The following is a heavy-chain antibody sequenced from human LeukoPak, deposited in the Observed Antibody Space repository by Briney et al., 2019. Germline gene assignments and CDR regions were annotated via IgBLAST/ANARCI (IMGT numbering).Heavy chain of an antibody. V-gene: IGHV3-23*01. Sequence: GGSLRLSCAASGFTFSSYGMSCVRQAPGKGLEWVSATSASGGSTYYADSVKGRFTISRDDSKNTLYLQMNSLRAEDTAVYYCAKRSDYGGNWNYFDYWGQGTLVTVSS. CDR1: GFTFSSYG. CDR3: AKRSDYGGNWNYFDY. J-gene: IGHJ4*02. CDR2: TSASGGST. D-gene: IGHD4-23*01.